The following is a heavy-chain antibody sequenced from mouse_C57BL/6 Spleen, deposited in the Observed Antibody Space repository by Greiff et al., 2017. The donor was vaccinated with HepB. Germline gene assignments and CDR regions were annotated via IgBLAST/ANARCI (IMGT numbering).Heavy chain of an antibody. CDR2: IDPENGDT. J-gene: IGHJ3*01. Sequence: VQLKQSGAELVRPGASVKLSCTASGFNIKDDYMHWVKQRPEQGLEWIGWIDPENGDTEYASKFQGKATITADTSSNTAYLQLSSLTSEDTAVYYCTTPYYGSSYRFAYWGQGTLVTVSA. CDR1: GFNIKDDY. CDR3: TTPYYGSSYRFAY. D-gene: IGHD1-1*01. V-gene: IGHV14-4*01.